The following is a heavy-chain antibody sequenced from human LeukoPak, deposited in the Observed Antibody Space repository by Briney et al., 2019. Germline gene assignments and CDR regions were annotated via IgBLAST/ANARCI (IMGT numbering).Heavy chain of an antibody. V-gene: IGHV4-59*08. CDR1: GGSISSYY. CDR2: IYYSGST. Sequence: KPSETLSLTCTVSGGSISSYYWNWIRQPPGQGLEWIGYIYYSGSTNYNPSLKSRVTISVDTSKNQFSLKLSSVTAADTAVYYCAAYSSTWPNYFFDNWGQGTLVTVSS. D-gene: IGHD6-13*01. CDR3: AAYSSTWPNYFFDN. J-gene: IGHJ4*02.